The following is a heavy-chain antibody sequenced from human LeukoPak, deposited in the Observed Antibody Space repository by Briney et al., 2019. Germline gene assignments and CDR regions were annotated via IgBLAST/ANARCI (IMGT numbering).Heavy chain of an antibody. CDR2: IYYSGST. J-gene: IGHJ4*02. V-gene: IGHV4-59*01. Sequence: PSETLSLTCSVSGGSISSYYWSWIRQPPGKGLEWIGYIYYSGSTNYNPSLKSRVAISVDTSKNQFSLKLSSVTAADTAVYYCARGAPYCSGGSCYPLGPLDYWGQGTLVTVSS. CDR1: GGSISSYY. CDR3: ARGAPYCSGGSCYPLGPLDY. D-gene: IGHD2-15*01.